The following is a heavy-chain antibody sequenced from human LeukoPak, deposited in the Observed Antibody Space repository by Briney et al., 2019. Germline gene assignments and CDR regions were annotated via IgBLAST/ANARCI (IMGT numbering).Heavy chain of an antibody. V-gene: IGHV1-69*05. D-gene: IGHD4-17*01. J-gene: IGHJ5*02. Sequence: SVKVSCKTSGGTFNNSAISWVRQAPGQGLEWLGGIMPLFGTAGYAQKFQGRVTITKDESTRTVYLELTSLTSDDTAVYYCARDVHGDYGSGWFDPRGQGTLVSVSS. CDR3: ARDVHGDYGSGWFDP. CDR1: GGTFNNSA. CDR2: IMPLFGTA.